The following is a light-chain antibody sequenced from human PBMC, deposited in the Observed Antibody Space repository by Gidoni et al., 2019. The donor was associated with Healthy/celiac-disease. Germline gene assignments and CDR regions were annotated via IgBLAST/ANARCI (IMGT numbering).Light chain of an antibody. Sequence: DIQMTPSPSSLSASVGDRVTITCQASQDISNYLNWYQQKPGKAPKLLIYDASNWETGVPARFSGSGSGTDFTFTISSLQPEDIATYYCQQYDNLPPGFGQGTRLEIK. V-gene: IGKV1-33*01. CDR3: QQYDNLPPG. CDR2: DAS. CDR1: QDISNY. J-gene: IGKJ5*01.